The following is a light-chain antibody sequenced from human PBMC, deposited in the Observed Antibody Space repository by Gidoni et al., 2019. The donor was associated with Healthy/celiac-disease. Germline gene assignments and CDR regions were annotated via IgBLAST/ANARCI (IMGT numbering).Light chain of an antibody. J-gene: IGKJ1*01. CDR1: QSVSSN. CDR3: QQYNNWTPWT. CDR2: GAS. V-gene: IGKV3D-15*03. Sequence: EIVMTQSPATLSVSPGERATLSCRASQSVSSNLAWYQQKPGQAPRLLIYGASIRATGIPARFSGSGSGTEFTLTISIRQSEDVAVDYCQQYNNWTPWTFGQGTKVEIK.